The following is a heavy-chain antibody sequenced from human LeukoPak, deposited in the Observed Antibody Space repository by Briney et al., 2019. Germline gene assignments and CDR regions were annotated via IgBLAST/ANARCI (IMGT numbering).Heavy chain of an antibody. D-gene: IGHD5-18*01. CDR1: GGSISCYY. V-gene: IGHV4-59*13. CDR2: FYYSGST. CDR3: TRGYNYGPYYYYYYMDV. Sequence: KASAILSLSCTVGGGSISCYYWCWLRQPPGEVLGWSGFFYYSGSTNYNPSLKSRVTISVDTSKNHFSLKLSSVTAADTAVYYCTRGYNYGPYYYYYYMDVWAKGTTVTVSS. J-gene: IGHJ6*03.